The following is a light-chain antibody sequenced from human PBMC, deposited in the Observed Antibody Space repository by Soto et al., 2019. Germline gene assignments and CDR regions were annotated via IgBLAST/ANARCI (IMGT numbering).Light chain of an antibody. V-gene: IGLV2-23*01. CDR2: EGD. CDR3: CSFARSTTFYV. J-gene: IGLJ1*01. CDR1: SSDVGSSNL. Sequence: QSVLTQPASVSGSPGQSITISCSGTSSDVGSSNLVSWCQQHPGKAPKLIIFEGDRRPSGVSGRFSGSKSGNTASLTISGLQAEDEADYYCCSFARSTTFYVFGTGTKVTVL.